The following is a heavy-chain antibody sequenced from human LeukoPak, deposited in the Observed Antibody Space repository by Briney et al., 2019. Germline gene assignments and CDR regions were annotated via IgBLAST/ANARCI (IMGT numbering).Heavy chain of an antibody. Sequence: GKSLRLSCAASGFSFSNYAMHWVRQAPGKGLEWVSLISSGGTYEYYADSVKGRFTISRDNSKNTLYLQLNSLRAEDTAVYYCARDSTYYYDSGSSGPHYFDNWGQGTLVTVSS. CDR3: ARDSTYYYDSGSSGPHYFDN. CDR2: ISSGGTYE. J-gene: IGHJ4*02. D-gene: IGHD3-10*01. CDR1: GFSFSNYA. V-gene: IGHV3-30*01.